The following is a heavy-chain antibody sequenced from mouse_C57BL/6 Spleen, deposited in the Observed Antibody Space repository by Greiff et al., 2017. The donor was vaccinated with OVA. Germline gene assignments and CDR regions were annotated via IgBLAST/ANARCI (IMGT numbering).Heavy chain of an antibody. J-gene: IGHJ2*01. CDR1: GYSITSGYY. D-gene: IGHD2-2*01. Sequence: EVQLQQSGPGLVKPSQSLSLTCSVTGYSITSGYYWNWIRQFPGNKLEWMGYISYDGSNNYNPSLKNRISITRDTSKNQFFLKLNSVTTEDTATYYCAGGYGYDFDYWGQGTTLTVSS. CDR2: ISYDGSN. CDR3: AGGYGYDFDY. V-gene: IGHV3-6*01.